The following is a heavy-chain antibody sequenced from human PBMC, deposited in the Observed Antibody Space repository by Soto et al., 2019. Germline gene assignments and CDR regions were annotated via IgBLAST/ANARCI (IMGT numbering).Heavy chain of an antibody. J-gene: IGHJ6*02. V-gene: IGHV4-30-4*01. Sequence: SETLSRTCTVSGGSISSSDYFWSWIRQPPGRGLEWIGYIYYSGSTYYNPSLKGRVTISVDTSKNQFSLKLTSVTAADTAVYYCARSSYYYYGMDVWGRGTTVTVSS. CDR1: GGSISSSDYF. CDR3: ARSSYYYYGMDV. CDR2: IYYSGST.